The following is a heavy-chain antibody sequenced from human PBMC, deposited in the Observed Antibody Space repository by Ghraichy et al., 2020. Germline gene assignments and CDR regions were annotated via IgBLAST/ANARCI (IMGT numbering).Heavy chain of an antibody. J-gene: IGHJ5*02. CDR2: ISYDGSNK. V-gene: IGHV3-30*04. CDR1: GFTFSSYA. D-gene: IGHD6-6*01. Sequence: GGSLRLSCAASGFTFSSYAMHWVRQAPGKGLEWVAVISYDGSNKYYADSVKGRFTISRDNSKNTLYLQMNSLRAEDTAVYYCARGPTGVAARRGWFDPWGQGTLVTVSS. CDR3: ARGPTGVAARRGWFDP.